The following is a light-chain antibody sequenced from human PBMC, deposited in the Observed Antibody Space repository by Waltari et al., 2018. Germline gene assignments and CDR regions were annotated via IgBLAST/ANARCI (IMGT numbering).Light chain of an antibody. CDR2: ETT. V-gene: IGLV1-40*03. Sequence: QSVLTQPPSMSGAPGQTVTISCTGNSANIGGYSVKWYQQIPGTAPKLVIYETTKRPSGISSRLSGSRSGASASLTITGLQSEDEGDYYCQSFDSNFMTLLFGGGTRLTVL. CDR1: SANIGGYS. J-gene: IGLJ2*01. CDR3: QSFDSNFMTLL.